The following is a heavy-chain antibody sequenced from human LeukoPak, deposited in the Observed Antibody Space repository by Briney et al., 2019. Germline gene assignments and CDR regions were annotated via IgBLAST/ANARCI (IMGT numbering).Heavy chain of an antibody. CDR2: ISSSGSTI. V-gene: IGHV3-11*01. Sequence: GGSLRLFCAASGFTFSDYYMSWIRQATGKGLEWVSYISSSGSTIYYADSVKGRFTISRDNAKNSLYLQMNSLRAEDTAVYYCARDTGYSSGWYVYWGQGTLVTVSS. J-gene: IGHJ4*02. CDR1: GFTFSDYY. D-gene: IGHD6-19*01. CDR3: ARDTGYSSGWYVY.